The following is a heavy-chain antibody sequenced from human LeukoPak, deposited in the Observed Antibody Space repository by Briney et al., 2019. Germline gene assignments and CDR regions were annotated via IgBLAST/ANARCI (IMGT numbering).Heavy chain of an antibody. CDR3: ARGYDFWSGYSPPWDYYYMDV. CDR1: GYTFTSYG. D-gene: IGHD3-3*01. CDR2: ISAYNGNT. Sequence: ASVKVSCKASGYTFTSYGISWVRQAPGQGLEWMGWISAYNGNTNYAQKLQGRVTMTTDASTSTAYMELRSLRSDDTAVYYCARGYDFWSGYSPPWDYYYMDVWGKGTTVTVSS. V-gene: IGHV1-18*01. J-gene: IGHJ6*03.